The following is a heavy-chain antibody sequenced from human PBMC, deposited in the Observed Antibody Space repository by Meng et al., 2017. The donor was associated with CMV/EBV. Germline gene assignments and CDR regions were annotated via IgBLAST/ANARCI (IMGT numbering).Heavy chain of an antibody. J-gene: IGHJ6*02. Sequence: GGSLRLSCAASGFTFSSYAMHWVRQAPGKGLEWAAVISYDGSNKYYANSVKGRFTSSRDNSKNTLYLQMNSLRAEDTAVYYCAREPGYCSSTSCYTSHYYYGMDVWGQGTTVTVSS. CDR3: AREPGYCSSTSCYTSHYYYGMDV. CDR2: ISYDGSNK. CDR1: GFTFSSYA. D-gene: IGHD2-2*02. V-gene: IGHV3-30*04.